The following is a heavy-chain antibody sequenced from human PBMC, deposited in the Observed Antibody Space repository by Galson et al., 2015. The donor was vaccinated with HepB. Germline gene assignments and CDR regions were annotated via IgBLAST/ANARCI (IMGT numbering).Heavy chain of an antibody. CDR1: GFTFSSYA. CDR3: AKDDDQGDYGSGSYAPWAFDI. D-gene: IGHD3-10*01. Sequence: SLRLSCAASGFTFSSYAMSWVRQAPGKGLEWVSAISGSGGSTYYADSVKGRFTISRDNSKNTLYLQMNSLRAEDTAVYYCAKDDDQGDYGSGSYAPWAFDIWGQGTMVTVSS. CDR2: ISGSGGST. V-gene: IGHV3-23*01. J-gene: IGHJ3*02.